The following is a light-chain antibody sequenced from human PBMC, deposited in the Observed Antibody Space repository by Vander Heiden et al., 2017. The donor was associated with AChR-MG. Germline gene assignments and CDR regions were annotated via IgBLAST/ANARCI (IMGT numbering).Light chain of an antibody. V-gene: IGLV3-1*01. Sequence: SYDLTQPPSVSVSPGQTASITCSGDKLGDNYASWYQQKPGQSPVLVIYQDTKRPSGIPERCSGSNSGNTATLTISGTQAMDEADYYCQAWDSSTAVFGTGTKVTVL. CDR3: QAWDSSTAV. J-gene: IGLJ1*01. CDR1: KLGDNY. CDR2: QDT.